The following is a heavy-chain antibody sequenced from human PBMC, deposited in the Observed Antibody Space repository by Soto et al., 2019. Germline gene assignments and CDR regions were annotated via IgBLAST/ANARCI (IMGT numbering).Heavy chain of an antibody. CDR3: ARGDIVVVPAAIGLAARFDY. CDR1: GGSISSYY. J-gene: IGHJ4*02. D-gene: IGHD2-2*02. CDR2: IYTSGST. Sequence: SLTCTVSGGSISSYYWIWLRQPAGKGLEWIGRIYTSGSTNYNPSLKSRVTMSVDTSKNQFSLKLSSVTAADTAVYYCARGDIVVVPAAIGLAARFDYWGQGTLVTVSS. V-gene: IGHV4-4*07.